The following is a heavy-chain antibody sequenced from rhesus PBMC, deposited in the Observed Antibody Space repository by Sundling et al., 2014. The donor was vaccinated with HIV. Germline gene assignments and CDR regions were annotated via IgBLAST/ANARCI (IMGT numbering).Heavy chain of an antibody. J-gene: IGHJ6*01. CDR2: IYGSDTST. CDR1: GGSISDSYR. D-gene: IGHD3-3*01. Sequence: QVQLQESGPGVVKPSETLSLTCAVSGGSISDSYRWSWIRQPPGKGLEWIGNIYGSDTSTSYNPSLKSRVTISKDTSKNQFSLKLSSVTAADTAVYFCAKMVIIPSYGLISWGQGVVVTVSS. CDR3: AKMVIIPSYGLIS. V-gene: IGHV4S10*01.